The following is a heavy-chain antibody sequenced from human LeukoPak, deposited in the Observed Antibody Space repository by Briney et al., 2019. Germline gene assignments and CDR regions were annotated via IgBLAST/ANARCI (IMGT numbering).Heavy chain of an antibody. V-gene: IGHV1-18*01. Sequence: ASEKVSCKASGYTFTSYGISWVRQAPGQGLEWMGWISAYNGNTNYAQKLQGRVTMTTDTSTSTAYVELRSLRSDDTAVYYCARVEGPFWSGYYTGCYMDVWGKGTTVTVSS. J-gene: IGHJ6*03. CDR3: ARVEGPFWSGYYTGCYMDV. CDR1: GYTFTSYG. CDR2: ISAYNGNT. D-gene: IGHD3-3*01.